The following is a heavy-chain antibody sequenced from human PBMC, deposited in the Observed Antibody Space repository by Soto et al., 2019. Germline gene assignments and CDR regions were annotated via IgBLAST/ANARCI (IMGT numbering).Heavy chain of an antibody. CDR2: IWYDGSNK. D-gene: IGHD3-16*02. J-gene: IGHJ3*02. Sequence: LRLSCAASGFTLSSYGMHWVRQAPGKGLEWVAVIWYDGSNKYYADSVKGRFTISRDNSKNTLYLQMNSLRAEATAVYYCARPLFNDYVWGSYRTGAFDIWGQGTMVTVSS. CDR3: ARPLFNDYVWGSYRTGAFDI. CDR1: GFTLSSYG. V-gene: IGHV3-33*01.